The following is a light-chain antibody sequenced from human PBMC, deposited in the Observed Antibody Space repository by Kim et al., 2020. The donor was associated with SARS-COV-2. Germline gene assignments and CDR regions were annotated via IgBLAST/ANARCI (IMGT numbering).Light chain of an antibody. CDR1: QGIRNE. Sequence: ASVGDTVTITCRASQGIRNELAWYQQVPGKTPKLLIYAASNLQRGVPSRFRGSGSGTDFSLTINSLQPEDFAVYYCLQDSTYPRTFGQGTKVDIK. CDR2: AAS. CDR3: LQDSTYPRT. J-gene: IGKJ1*01. V-gene: IGKV1-6*01.